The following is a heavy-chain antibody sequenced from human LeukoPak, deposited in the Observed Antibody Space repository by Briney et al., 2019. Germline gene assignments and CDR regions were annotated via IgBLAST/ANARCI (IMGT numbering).Heavy chain of an antibody. CDR1: GGSISSGGYS. CDR3: ARGSLEQGPAYFDL. V-gene: IGHV4-30-2*01. CDR2: IYHSGST. D-gene: IGHD3-3*02. J-gene: IGHJ2*01. Sequence: PSETLSLTCAVSGGSISSGGYSWSWIRQPPGKGLEWIGYIYHSGSTYYNPSLKSRVTISVDRSKNQFSLKLSSVTAADTAVYYCARGSLEQGPAYFDLWGRGTLVTVSS.